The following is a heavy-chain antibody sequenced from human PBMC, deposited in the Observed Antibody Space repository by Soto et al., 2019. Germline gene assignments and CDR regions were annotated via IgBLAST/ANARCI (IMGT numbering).Heavy chain of an antibody. J-gene: IGHJ6*03. Sequence: SETLSLACTVSGGSISSYYWSWIRQPPGKGLEWIGYIYYSGSTNYNPSLKSRVTISVDTSKNQFSLKLSSVTAADTAVYYCARHKGGSSPMGYYYYSYMDVWGKGTTVTV. V-gene: IGHV4-59*08. CDR3: ARHKGGSSPMGYYYYSYMDV. D-gene: IGHD6-6*01. CDR1: GGSISSYY. CDR2: IYYSGST.